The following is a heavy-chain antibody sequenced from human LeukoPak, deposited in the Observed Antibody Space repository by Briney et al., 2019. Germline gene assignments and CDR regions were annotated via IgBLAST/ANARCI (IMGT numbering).Heavy chain of an antibody. Sequence: GGSLRLSCAASGFTFSTYSMNWVRQAPGKGLEWVSSISISSNYIYYADSVKGRLPISRDNAKNSLYLEMNSLRAEDTAVYYCARADGSGAGYYMDVWGKGTTVIVSS. CDR2: ISISSNYI. CDR3: ARADGSGAGYYMDV. V-gene: IGHV3-21*01. CDR1: GFTFSTYS. D-gene: IGHD1-26*01. J-gene: IGHJ6*03.